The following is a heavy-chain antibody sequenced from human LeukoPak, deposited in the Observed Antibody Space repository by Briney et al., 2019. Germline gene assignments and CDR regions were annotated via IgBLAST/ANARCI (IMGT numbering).Heavy chain of an antibody. V-gene: IGHV3-7*03. D-gene: IGHD3-3*01. CDR3: ARDQYDTWSRRGNFDS. Sequence: HPGGSLRLSCAASGFTFSSYWMNWVRQAPGKELEWVATIKQDGRDKYYVDSVKGRFTISRDNTKNSLYLQMNSLRVEDTAVFYCARDQYDTWSRRGNFDSWGQGTLVIVSS. CDR2: IKQDGRDK. J-gene: IGHJ4*02. CDR1: GFTFSSYW.